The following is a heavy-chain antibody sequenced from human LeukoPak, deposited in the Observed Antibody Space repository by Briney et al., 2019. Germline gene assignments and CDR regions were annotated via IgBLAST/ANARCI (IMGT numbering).Heavy chain of an antibody. CDR3: ARVAPAYDFWSGYWGYYMDV. D-gene: IGHD3-3*01. CDR1: GFTFSSYW. V-gene: IGHV3-7*01. CDR2: IKQDGSEK. J-gene: IGHJ6*03. Sequence: GGSLRPSCAASGFTFSSYWMSWVRQAPGKGLEWVANIKQDGSEKYYVDSVKGRFTISRDNAKNSLYLQMNSLRAEDTAVYYCARVAPAYDFWSGYWGYYMDVWGKGTTVTVSS.